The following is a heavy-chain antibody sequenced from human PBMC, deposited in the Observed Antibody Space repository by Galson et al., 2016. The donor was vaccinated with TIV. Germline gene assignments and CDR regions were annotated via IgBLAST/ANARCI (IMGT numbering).Heavy chain of an antibody. D-gene: IGHD1-26*01. Sequence: SLRLSCAASGFSFRNYVMSWVRLAPGKGLEWVSSLSLSGAYTYYADSVKGRFTISRDNAKYTLFLELNSLRAGDTAIYYCAKVGKSGDYSWDAFDVWGQGIVVTVSS. J-gene: IGHJ3*01. CDR3: AKVGKSGDYSWDAFDV. V-gene: IGHV3-23*01. CDR2: LSLSGAYT. CDR1: GFSFRNYV.